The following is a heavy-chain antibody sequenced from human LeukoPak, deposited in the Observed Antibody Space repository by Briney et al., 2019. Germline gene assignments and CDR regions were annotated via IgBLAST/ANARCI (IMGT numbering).Heavy chain of an antibody. Sequence: GGSLRLSCAASGFTFSGSAMHWVRQASGKGLEWVGRIRSKANSYATAYAASVKGRFTISRDDSKNTAYLQMNSLKTEDTAVYYCTRRGPTTVTTNPAYYYYMDVWGKGTTVTVSS. J-gene: IGHJ6*03. D-gene: IGHD4-17*01. V-gene: IGHV3-73*01. CDR2: IRSKANSYAT. CDR1: GFTFSGSA. CDR3: TRRGPTTVTTNPAYYYYMDV.